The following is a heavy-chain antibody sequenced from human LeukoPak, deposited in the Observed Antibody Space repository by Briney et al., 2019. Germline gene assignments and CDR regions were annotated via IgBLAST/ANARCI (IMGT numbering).Heavy chain of an antibody. CDR2: IDYSGST. V-gene: IGHV4-39*07. CDR3: ARGGMTTVVSFDI. Sequence: SETLSLSCTVSGDSSTNSIYYWAWVRQPPGKGLEWIGSIDYSGSTYYNPSLKSRATISMDTSKNQFSLKLSSVTAADTAVYYCARGGMTTVVSFDIWGQGTMVTVSS. D-gene: IGHD4-23*01. J-gene: IGHJ3*02. CDR1: GDSSTNSIYY.